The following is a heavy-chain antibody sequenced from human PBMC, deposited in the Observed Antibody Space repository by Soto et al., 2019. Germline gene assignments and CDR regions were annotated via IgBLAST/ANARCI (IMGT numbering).Heavy chain of an antibody. CDR2: IIPIFDST. Sequence: QVQLVQSGAEVKKPGSSVKVSCKASGGTFSNSVISWVRQAPGQGLEWMGGIIPIFDSTNYAQKLQGRVTFIADESTSTGYMELSSLRSEDTAVYYCARVSGDLRAFDIWGRGTMVTVSS. J-gene: IGHJ3*02. V-gene: IGHV1-69*01. CDR1: GGTFSNSV. D-gene: IGHD3-10*01. CDR3: ARVSGDLRAFDI.